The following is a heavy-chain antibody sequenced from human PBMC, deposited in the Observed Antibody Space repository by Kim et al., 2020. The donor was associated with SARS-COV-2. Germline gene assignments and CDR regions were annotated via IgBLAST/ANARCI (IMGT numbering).Heavy chain of an antibody. D-gene: IGHD3-10*01. V-gene: IGHV1-18*04. CDR3: TRHQEGYFGEI. Sequence: ASVKVSCKASGYQLTSFGMTWVRQAPGQGFEWLGWHRPYKCDTKYGQKFKGRVTMTEDPSTSTVYMELRGLTPDDTAVYYCTRHQEGYFGEIWGQGTLVTVSS. CDR1: GYQLTSFG. J-gene: IGHJ4*02. CDR2: HRPYKCDT.